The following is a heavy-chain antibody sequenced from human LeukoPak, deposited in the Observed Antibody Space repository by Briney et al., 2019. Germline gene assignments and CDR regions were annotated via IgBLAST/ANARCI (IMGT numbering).Heavy chain of an antibody. CDR2: ISYDGRNK. CDR3: ARISGIKRSLIYYYMDV. CDR1: EFTFSSYA. V-gene: IGHV3-30*04. Sequence: GGSLRLSCAASEFTFSSYAMHWVRQAPGKGLEWVAVISYDGRNKYYADSVKGRFTISRDNSKNTLNLQMNSLRAEDTAVYYCARISGIKRSLIYYYMDVWGKGTTVTVSS. D-gene: IGHD1-26*01. J-gene: IGHJ6*03.